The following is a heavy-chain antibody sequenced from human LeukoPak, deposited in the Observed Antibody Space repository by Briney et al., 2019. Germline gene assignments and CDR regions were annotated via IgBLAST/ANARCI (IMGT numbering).Heavy chain of an antibody. CDR3: ARDQYDTWSRRGNFDS. D-gene: IGHD3-3*01. Sequence: GGSLRLSCVASGFTFGKYWMSWVCQAPGKGLEWVANIKLDGSEKNYVDSVKGRFTISRDNTKNSLYLQMNSLRAEDTAVFYCARDQYDTWSRRGNFDSWGQGTLVIVSS. V-gene: IGHV3-7*03. CDR1: GFTFGKYW. J-gene: IGHJ4*02. CDR2: IKLDGSEK.